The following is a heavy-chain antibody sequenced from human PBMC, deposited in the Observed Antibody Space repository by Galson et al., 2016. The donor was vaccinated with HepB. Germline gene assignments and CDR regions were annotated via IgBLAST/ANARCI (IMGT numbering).Heavy chain of an antibody. CDR2: IKQDGSEK. J-gene: IGHJ4*02. CDR1: GFTFSNFW. V-gene: IGHV3-7*01. Sequence: SLRLSCAASGFTFSNFWMSWVRQLPGKGLEWVANIKQDGSEKHYVDSVKGRFIIARDNADNSLSLQLNSRRVEDTAIYYCTTERAGASHDWGQGTVVIVSS. CDR3: TTERAGASHD. D-gene: IGHD3-10*01.